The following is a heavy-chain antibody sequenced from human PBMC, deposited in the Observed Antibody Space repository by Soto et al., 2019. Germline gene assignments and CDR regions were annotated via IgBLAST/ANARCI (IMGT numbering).Heavy chain of an antibody. V-gene: IGHV3-15*07. CDR2: IKSNTDGGTT. D-gene: IGHD3-22*01. CDR3: TTDYYGVSGSYVTGY. CDR1: GFTFSHVW. Sequence: PGGSLRLSCAASGFTFSHVWMNWVRQAPGKGLEWVGRIKSNTDGGTTDYAAPVKGRFTISRDDSKNTLYLQMDSLKTEDTAVYYCTTDYYGVSGSYVTGYWGQGT. J-gene: IGHJ4*02.